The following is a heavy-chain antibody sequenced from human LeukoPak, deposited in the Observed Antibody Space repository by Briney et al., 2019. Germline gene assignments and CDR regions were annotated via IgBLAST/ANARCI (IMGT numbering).Heavy chain of an antibody. CDR3: AGEAGSSLPLDF. Sequence: GGSLRLSCAASGFTFSSYTMNWVRQAPVKGLEWVSSISSSSGYIYYADSLKGRFTISRDNAKNSLYLQVNSLRAEDTAVYYCAGEAGSSLPLDFWGQGTLVTVSS. V-gene: IGHV3-21*01. D-gene: IGHD6-6*01. J-gene: IGHJ4*02. CDR2: ISSSSGYI. CDR1: GFTFSSYT.